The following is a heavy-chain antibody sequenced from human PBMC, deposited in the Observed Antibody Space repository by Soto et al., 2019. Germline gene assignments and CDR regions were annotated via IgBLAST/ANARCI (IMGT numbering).Heavy chain of an antibody. CDR3: TRHDSNYDFWSGSPPRYGMDV. Sequence: WIRQPPGKGLEWVGRIKSKTDGGTTDYAAPVKGRFTISRDDSKNTAYLQMNTLKTEDTAVYYCTRHDSNYDFWSGSPPRYGMDVWGQGTTVTVSS. V-gene: IGHV3-15*07. J-gene: IGHJ6*02. D-gene: IGHD3-3*01. CDR2: IKSKTDGGTT.